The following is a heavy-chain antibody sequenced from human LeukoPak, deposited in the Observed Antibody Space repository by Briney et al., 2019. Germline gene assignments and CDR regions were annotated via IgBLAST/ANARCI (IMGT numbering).Heavy chain of an antibody. J-gene: IGHJ4*02. CDR2: ISAHNGNT. CDR3: ARGSSGWYGYYFDY. Sequence: ASVKVSCKASGYTFSNYGISWVRPAPGQGLEWMGWISAHNGNTNYAQKLQDRVTMTTDTSTSTAYMELRGLRSDDTAVYYCARGSSGWYGYYFDYWGQGTLVTVSS. CDR1: GYTFSNYG. D-gene: IGHD6-19*01. V-gene: IGHV1-18*01.